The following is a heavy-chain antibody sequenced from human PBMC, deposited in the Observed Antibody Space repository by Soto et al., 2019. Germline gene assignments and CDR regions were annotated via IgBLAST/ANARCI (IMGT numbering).Heavy chain of an antibody. Sequence: TSETLSLTCTVSGGSISSGGYYWSWIRQHPGKGLEWIGYIYYSGSTYYNPSLKSRVTISVDTSKNQFSLKLSSVTAADTAVYYCARSYYYDSSGYYGRNHYGVDVWGQGTTVTVSS. CDR3: ARSYYYDSSGYYGRNHYGVDV. CDR1: GGSISSGGYY. J-gene: IGHJ6*02. CDR2: IYYSGST. V-gene: IGHV4-31*03. D-gene: IGHD3-22*01.